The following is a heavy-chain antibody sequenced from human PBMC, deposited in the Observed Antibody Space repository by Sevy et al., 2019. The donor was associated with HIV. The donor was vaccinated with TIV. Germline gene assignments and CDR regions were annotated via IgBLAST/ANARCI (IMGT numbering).Heavy chain of an antibody. CDR1: GFTFSNAW. CDR3: TRDGHADYAFDV. J-gene: IGHJ3*01. Sequence: GGSLRLSCAASGFTFSNAWMSWVRQAPGKGLEWVGRIKRKTDGGTTDHASPVKGRFTISRDDSKNTLYLQMNSLKTEDTGVYYCTRDGHADYAFDVWGQGTMVTVSS. V-gene: IGHV3-15*01. CDR2: IKRKTDGGTT.